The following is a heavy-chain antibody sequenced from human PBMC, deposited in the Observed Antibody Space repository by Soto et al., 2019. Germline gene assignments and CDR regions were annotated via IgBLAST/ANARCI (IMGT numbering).Heavy chain of an antibody. J-gene: IGHJ5*02. CDR2: INTGNDNT. V-gene: IGHV1-3*04. D-gene: IGHD3-22*01. Sequence: ASVKVSCKASGYTFTTYPMHWVRQAPGQRLEWMGWINTGNDNTKYSQKFQGRVTITRDTSASTAYMELSSLRSEDTAVYYCARGPNYYDSSGPNWFDPRGQGTLVTVSS. CDR3: ARGPNYYDSSGPNWFDP. CDR1: GYTFTTYP.